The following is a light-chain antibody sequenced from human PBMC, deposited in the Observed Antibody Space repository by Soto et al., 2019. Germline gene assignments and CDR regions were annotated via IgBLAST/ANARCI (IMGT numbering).Light chain of an antibody. CDR2: EVR. J-gene: IGLJ3*02. Sequence: QSALTQPASVSGSAGQSITISCSGTMRDVGAYNLVSWYQQHPGTAPKLIIYEVRNRPSGISSRFSGSRSGNTASLTISGPRRGEEGYYYWTANTARGPLVFGGGTNLPAL. CDR1: MRDVGAYNL. V-gene: IGLV2-14*01. CDR3: TANTARGPLV.